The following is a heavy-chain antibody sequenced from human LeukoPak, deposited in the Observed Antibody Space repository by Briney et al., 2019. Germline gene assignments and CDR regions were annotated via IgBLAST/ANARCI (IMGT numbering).Heavy chain of an antibody. V-gene: IGHV3-23*01. CDR1: GFTFSSYS. D-gene: IGHD2-2*01. CDR3: AKDRTRYCSSTSCYYDY. J-gene: IGHJ4*02. CDR2: ISGSGGST. Sequence: GGSLRLSCAASGFTFSSYSMNWVRQAPGKGLEWVSAISGSGGSTYYADSVKGRFTISRDNSKNTLYLQMNSLRAEDTAVYYCAKDRTRYCSSTSCYYDYWGQGTLVTVSS.